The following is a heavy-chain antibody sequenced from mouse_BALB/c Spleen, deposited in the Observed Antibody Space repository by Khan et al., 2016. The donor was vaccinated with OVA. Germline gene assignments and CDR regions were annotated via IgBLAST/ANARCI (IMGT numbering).Heavy chain of an antibody. Sequence: EVELVESGGGLVKPGGSLKLSCTASGFTFSDYYMYWVRQTPEKRLEWVATISDNDRYIYYLDNVKGRFTISRDNAKNNLYLQMSSLKSEDTAMYYCTRGFYGDRFAYWGHGTLVTVS. CDR1: GFTFSDYY. J-gene: IGHJ3*01. CDR3: TRGFYGDRFAY. D-gene: IGHD2-13*01. CDR2: ISDNDRYI. V-gene: IGHV5-4*02.